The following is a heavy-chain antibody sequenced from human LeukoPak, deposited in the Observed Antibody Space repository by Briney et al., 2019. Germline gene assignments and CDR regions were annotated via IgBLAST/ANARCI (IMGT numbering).Heavy chain of an antibody. CDR2: INTKNGDP. Sequence: GAAVKVSCKTSGYSFTSYALNWVRQAPGQGPEWMGWINTKNGDPTYAQDFTGRFVFSLDTSVNTAYLQIYSLKAEDTAIYYCAREVQSISRSGYSGYFDNWGQGTLVTVSS. V-gene: IGHV7-4-1*01. J-gene: IGHJ4*02. D-gene: IGHD3-3*01. CDR3: AREVQSISRSGYSGYFDN. CDR1: GYSFTSYA.